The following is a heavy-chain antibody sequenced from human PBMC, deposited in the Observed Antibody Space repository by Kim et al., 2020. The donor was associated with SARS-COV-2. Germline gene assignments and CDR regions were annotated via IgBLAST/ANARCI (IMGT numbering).Heavy chain of an antibody. J-gene: IGHJ4*02. CDR3: ARDQYSGYDWGEGGSGGHFDY. V-gene: IGHV3-30*04. D-gene: IGHD5-12*01. CDR1: GFTFSSYA. Sequence: GGSLRLSCAASGFTFSSYAMHWVRQAPGKGLEWVAVISYDGSNKYYADSVKGRFTISRDNSKNTLYLQMNSLRAEDTAVYYCARDQYSGYDWGEGGSGGHFDYWGQGTLVTVSS. CDR2: ISYDGSNK.